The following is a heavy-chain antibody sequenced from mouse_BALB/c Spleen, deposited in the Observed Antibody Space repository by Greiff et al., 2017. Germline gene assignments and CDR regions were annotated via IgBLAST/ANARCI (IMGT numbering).Heavy chain of an antibody. D-gene: IGHD1-1*01. CDR1: GYSITSDYA. CDR3: ARWRPVVAPYYYAMDY. J-gene: IGHJ4*01. CDR2: ISYSGST. Sequence: VQLKQSGPGLVKPSQSLSLTCTVTGYSITSDYAWNWIRQFPGNKLEWMGYISYSGSTSYNPSLKSRISITRDTSKNQFFLQLNSVTTEDTATYYCARWRPVVAPYYYAMDYWGQGTSVTVSS. V-gene: IGHV3-2*02.